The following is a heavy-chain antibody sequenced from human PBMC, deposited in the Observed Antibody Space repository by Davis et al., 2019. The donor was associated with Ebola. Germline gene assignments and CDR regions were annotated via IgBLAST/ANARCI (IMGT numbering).Heavy chain of an antibody. Sequence: PSETLSLTCTVSGGSISSSSYYWGWIRQPPGKGLEWIGSIYYSGSTYYNPSLKSRVTISVDTSKNQFSLKLSSVTAADTAVYYCAREVVGAHFDYWGQGTLVTVSS. D-gene: IGHD1-26*01. V-gene: IGHV4-39*07. J-gene: IGHJ4*02. CDR1: GGSISSSSYY. CDR2: IYYSGST. CDR3: AREVVGAHFDY.